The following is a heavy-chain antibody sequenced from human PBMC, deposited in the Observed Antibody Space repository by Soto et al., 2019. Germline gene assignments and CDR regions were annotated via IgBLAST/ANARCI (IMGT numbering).Heavy chain of an antibody. D-gene: IGHD2-21*01. CDR3: VRHVGDKLWYFDF. V-gene: IGHV4-39*01. Sequence: QLQLQESGPGLVKPSETLSLTCTVSGDSLRSGSYHWGWIRQPPGKGLEWIGSIYYTGTTYYHPSLKSRVTISVDMSRNQITVKVGSVTAADASTYYCVRHVGDKLWYFDFWGQGTLVAVSS. CDR1: GDSLRSGSYH. J-gene: IGHJ4*02. CDR2: IYYTGTT.